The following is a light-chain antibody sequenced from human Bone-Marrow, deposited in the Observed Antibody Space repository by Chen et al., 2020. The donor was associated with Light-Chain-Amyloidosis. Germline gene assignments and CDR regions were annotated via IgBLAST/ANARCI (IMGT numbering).Light chain of an antibody. V-gene: IGKV3-20*01. CDR1: QTISSNS. CDR3: QQYGTSPLT. CDR2: GSS. Sequence: EIVLTQSPGTLSLSPGEGVNLSCRASQTISSNSLTGYQQKFGQAPRLLIYGSSIRATGIPDRVTVIGSGTNFTLSINRLEPEDFAMYYCQQYGTSPLTFVGGTKVEIK. J-gene: IGKJ4*02.